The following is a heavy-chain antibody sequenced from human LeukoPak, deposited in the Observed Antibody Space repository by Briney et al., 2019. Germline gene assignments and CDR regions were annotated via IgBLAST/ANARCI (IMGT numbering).Heavy chain of an antibody. V-gene: IGHV4-59*08. CDR3: ARQGGYYDSSGPPFY. CDR1: GGSISSYY. Sequence: SETLSLTCTASGGSISSYYWSWIRQPPGKGLEWIGSIYHSGSTYYNPSLKSRVTISVDTSKNQFSLKLSSVTAADTAVYYCARQGGYYDSSGPPFYWGQGTLVTVSS. CDR2: IYHSGST. D-gene: IGHD3-22*01. J-gene: IGHJ4*02.